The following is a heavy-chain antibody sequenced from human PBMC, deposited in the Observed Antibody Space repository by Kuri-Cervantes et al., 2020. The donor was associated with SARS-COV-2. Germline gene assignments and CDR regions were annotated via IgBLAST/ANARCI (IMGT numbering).Heavy chain of an antibody. CDR3: ARHSYDSSGYYRGRARTYGMDV. V-gene: IGHV5-51*01. J-gene: IGHJ6*02. D-gene: IGHD3-22*01. CDR2: IYPGDSDT. Sequence: GESLNSCKGSGYSFTSYWIGWVRQMPGKGLEWMGIIYPGDSDTRYSPSFQGQVTISADKSISTAYLQWSSLKASDTAMYYCARHSYDSSGYYRGRARTYGMDVWGQGTTVTVSS. CDR1: GYSFTSYW.